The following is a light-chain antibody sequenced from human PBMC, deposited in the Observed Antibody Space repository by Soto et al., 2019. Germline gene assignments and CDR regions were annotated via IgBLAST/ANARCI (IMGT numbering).Light chain of an antibody. Sequence: EIVLTESPATVSLSPVETATLSCRASQSVRNYLAWYQQKPGQAPRLLIYDASNRATGIPARFSGTGSETDFTLTISSLEPEDFAIYYCQQRSKMPLTFGHGTKVDIK. CDR2: DAS. V-gene: IGKV3-11*01. J-gene: IGKJ1*01. CDR1: QSVRNY. CDR3: QQRSKMPLT.